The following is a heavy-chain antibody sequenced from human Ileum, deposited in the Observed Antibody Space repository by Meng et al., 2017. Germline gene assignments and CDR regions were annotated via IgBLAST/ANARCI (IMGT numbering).Heavy chain of an antibody. V-gene: IGHV3-53*01. J-gene: IGHJ6*02. Sequence: GESLKISCAASGFSVSNHYMSWVRQAPGKGLEWVSIIYSAGSTYYADSVKGRFTISRDTSKNTLYLQMNDLRAEDTAVYHCARSHASSTYYYYQYGMDVWGQGTMVTVSS. D-gene: IGHD2-2*01. CDR1: GFSVSNHY. CDR3: ARSHASSTYYYYQYGMDV. CDR2: IYSAGST.